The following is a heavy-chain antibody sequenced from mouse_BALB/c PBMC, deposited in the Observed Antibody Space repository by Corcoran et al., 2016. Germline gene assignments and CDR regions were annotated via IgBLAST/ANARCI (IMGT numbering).Heavy chain of an antibody. CDR3: ASKRPDYPYYVDY. Sequence: EVQLQQSGPELVKPGASVKISCKTSGYTFTEYTMHWVKQSHGKSLEWIGGINPNNGGTSYNQKVKGKATLTVDKSSSTAYMELRILTFADSAVDYCASKRPDYPYYVDYWGQGTTLTGSS. D-gene: IGHD2-4*01. CDR2: INPNNGGT. CDR1: GYTFTEYT. V-gene: IGHV1-18*01. J-gene: IGHJ2*01.